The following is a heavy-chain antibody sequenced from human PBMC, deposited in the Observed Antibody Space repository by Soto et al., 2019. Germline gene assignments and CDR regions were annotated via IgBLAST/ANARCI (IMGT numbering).Heavy chain of an antibody. J-gene: IGHJ5*02. CDR1: GFTFSSYG. CDR3: ARDRRVGATTINWFDP. CDR2: IWYDGSNK. D-gene: IGHD1-26*01. Sequence: QVQLVESGGGVVQPGRSLRLSCAASGFTFSSYGMHWVRQAPGKRLEWVAVIWYDGSNKYYADSVKGRFTISRDNSKNTLYLQMNSLRAEDTAVYHCARDRRVGATTINWFDPWGQGTLVTVSS. V-gene: IGHV3-33*01.